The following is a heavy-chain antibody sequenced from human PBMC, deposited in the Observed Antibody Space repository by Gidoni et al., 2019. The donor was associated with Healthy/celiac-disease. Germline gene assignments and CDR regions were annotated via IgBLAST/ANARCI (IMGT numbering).Heavy chain of an antibody. CDR3: ARHPQGGSYRWARIDY. CDR2: IYPGDSDT. V-gene: IGHV5-51*01. CDR1: GSSFTSYW. J-gene: IGHJ4*02. D-gene: IGHD1-26*01. Sequence: EVQLVQSGAEVKKPGESLKISCKGSGSSFTSYWIGWVRQMPGKGLEWMGIIYPGDSDTRYSPSFQGQVTISADKSISTAYLQWSSLKASDTAMYYCARHPQGGSYRWARIDYWGQGTLVTVSS.